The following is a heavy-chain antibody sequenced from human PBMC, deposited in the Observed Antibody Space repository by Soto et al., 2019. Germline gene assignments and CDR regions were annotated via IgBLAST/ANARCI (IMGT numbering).Heavy chain of an antibody. D-gene: IGHD3-16*02. J-gene: IGHJ4*02. Sequence: VQLLESGGALVQPGGSLRLSCAASIFTFSDYAMSWVRQAPGKGLEWVSTISDAGGRTYYADSVKGRFTISRDNPKKTLDLQMNSMRAEDTAVYYCAKDRWGVIVPESVKVDLYYFDNWGEGTMVTVSS. CDR3: AKDRWGVIVPESVKVDLYYFDN. CDR2: ISDAGGRT. CDR1: IFTFSDYA. V-gene: IGHV3-23*01.